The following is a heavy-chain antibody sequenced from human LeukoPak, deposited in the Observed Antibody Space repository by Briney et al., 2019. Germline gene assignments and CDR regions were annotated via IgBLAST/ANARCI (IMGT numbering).Heavy chain of an antibody. CDR3: ARDHRFSSFWSGYYGDAFDI. Sequence: GASVKVSCKASGYTFTSYGISWVRQAPGQGLEWMGWISAYNGNTNYAQKLQGRVTMTTDTSTSTAYMELRSLRSDDTAVYYCARDHRFSSFWSGYYGDAFDIWGQGTMVTVSS. V-gene: IGHV1-18*01. CDR2: ISAYNGNT. CDR1: GYTFTSYG. J-gene: IGHJ3*02. D-gene: IGHD3-3*01.